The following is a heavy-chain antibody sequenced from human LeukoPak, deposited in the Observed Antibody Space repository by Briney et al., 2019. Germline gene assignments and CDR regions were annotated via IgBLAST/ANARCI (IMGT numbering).Heavy chain of an antibody. CDR1: GGSFSGYY. V-gene: IGHV4-34*01. D-gene: IGHD6-13*01. CDR3: ARGSRGLSSSWYLSLYRSDP. J-gene: IGHJ5*02. Sequence: PSETLSLTCAVYGGSFSGYYWSWIRQPPGKGLEWIGEINHSGSTNYNPSLKSRVIISVDTSQNQFSLKPSSVTAADTAVYYCARGSRGLSSSWYLSLYRSDPWGQGTLVTVSS. CDR2: INHSGST.